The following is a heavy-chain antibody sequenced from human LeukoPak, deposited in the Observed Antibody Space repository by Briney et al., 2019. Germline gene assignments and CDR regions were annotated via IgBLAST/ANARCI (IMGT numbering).Heavy chain of an antibody. D-gene: IGHD3-3*01. V-gene: IGHV1-69*13. Sequence: SVKVSCKASGGTFSNYAISWVRQAPGQGLEWMGGIIPIFGTANYAQKFQGRVTITADESTSTAYMELSGLRSEDTAVYYCASVVPRSVLRFLEWLSFDYWGQGTLVTVSS. CDR2: IIPIFGTA. CDR3: ASVVPRSVLRFLEWLSFDY. CDR1: GGTFSNYA. J-gene: IGHJ4*02.